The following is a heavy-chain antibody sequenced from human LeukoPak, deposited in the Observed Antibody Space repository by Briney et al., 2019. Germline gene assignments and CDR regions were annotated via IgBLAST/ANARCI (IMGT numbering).Heavy chain of an antibody. D-gene: IGHD5-24*01. CDR1: GFTFNIYS. J-gene: IGHJ4*02. CDR3: ARDFYGYNWPNYFDY. V-gene: IGHV3-48*04. CDR2: ISSSTNTV. Sequence: GGSLRLSRAASGFTFNIYSMHWVRQAPGKGLEWVSYISSSTNTVYYADSVKGRFTISRDNAKQSLYLQMNSLGAEDTAVYYCARDFYGYNWPNYFDYWGQGTLVTVSS.